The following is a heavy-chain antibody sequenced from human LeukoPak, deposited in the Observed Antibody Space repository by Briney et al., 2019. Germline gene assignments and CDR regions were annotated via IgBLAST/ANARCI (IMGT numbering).Heavy chain of an antibody. CDR2: IYYSGST. V-gene: IGHV4-59*08. J-gene: IGHJ3*02. Sequence: SETLSLTCTVSGGSICSYYWSWIRQPPGKGLEWIGYIYYSGSTNYNPSLKSRVTISVDTSKNQFSLKLSSVTAADTAVYYCARQPDPITMVRGVLGAFDIWGQGTMVTVSS. CDR1: GGSICSYY. CDR3: ARQPDPITMVRGVLGAFDI. D-gene: IGHD3-10*01.